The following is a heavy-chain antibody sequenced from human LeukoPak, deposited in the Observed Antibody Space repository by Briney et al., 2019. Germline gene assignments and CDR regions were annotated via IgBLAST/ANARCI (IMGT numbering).Heavy chain of an antibody. CDR3: ARDYDSSGYLDAFDI. V-gene: IGHV4-61*02. CDR1: GGSISSGRYY. Sequence: SETLSLTCTVSGGSISSGRYYWSWIRQPAGKGLEWIGRIYTRVSTNYNPSLKSRVTISVDTSKNQFSLKLSSVTAADTAVYYCARDYDSSGYLDAFDIWGQGTMVTVSS. J-gene: IGHJ3*02. CDR2: IYTRVST. D-gene: IGHD3-22*01.